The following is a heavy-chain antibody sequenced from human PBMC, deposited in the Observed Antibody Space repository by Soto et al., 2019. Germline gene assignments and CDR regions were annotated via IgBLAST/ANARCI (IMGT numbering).Heavy chain of an antibody. Sequence: QPGGSLRLSCAASGFTFSSYAMSWVRQAPGKGLEWVSAISGSGGSTYYADSVKGRFTISRDNSKNTLYLQMNSLRAEDTAVYYCAKDLTSIFGVVIIDWLDPWGEGTMATV. D-gene: IGHD3-3*01. V-gene: IGHV3-23*01. CDR1: GFTFSSYA. J-gene: IGHJ5*02. CDR3: AKDLTSIFGVVIIDWLDP. CDR2: ISGSGGST.